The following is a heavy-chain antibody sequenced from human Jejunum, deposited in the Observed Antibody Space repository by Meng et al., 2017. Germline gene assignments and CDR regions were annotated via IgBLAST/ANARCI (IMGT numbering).Heavy chain of an antibody. CDR2: IFHTGST. Sequence: VQPQTSGPGLVKPSGTLSLTCSFSGDSITSSNGWSWVRQPPGKGLEWIGEIFHTGSTNYNPSLRSRLTISVDKSKNQFSLKLSSVTAADTAVYYCARALGTYGTFFDYWGQGTLVTVSS. CDR3: ARALGTYGTFFDY. D-gene: IGHD2-8*01. J-gene: IGHJ4*02. CDR1: GDSITSSNG. V-gene: IGHV4-4*02.